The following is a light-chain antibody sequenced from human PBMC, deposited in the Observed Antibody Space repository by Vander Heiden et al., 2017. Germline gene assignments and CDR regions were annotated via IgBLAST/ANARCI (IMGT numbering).Light chain of an antibody. J-gene: IGLJ2*01. V-gene: IGLV1-47*01. Sequence: QSVLTQPPSASGPPGQRVTSSCSGSSSNSGSNYVYWYQQLPGTAPKLLIYRNNQRPSGVPDRFSGSKSGTSASPAISGLRSEDEADYYCAAWDDSLSGPRVFGGGTKLTVL. CDR1: SSNSGSNY. CDR3: AAWDDSLSGPRV. CDR2: RNN.